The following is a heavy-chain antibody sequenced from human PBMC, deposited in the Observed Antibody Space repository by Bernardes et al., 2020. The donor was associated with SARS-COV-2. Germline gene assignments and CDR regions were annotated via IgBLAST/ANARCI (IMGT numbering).Heavy chain of an antibody. CDR1: GYSFNTYA. J-gene: IGHJ5*02. D-gene: IGHD2-2*02. CDR2: ISPYNGQT. CDR3: ARGHCGSSSCYRVYRLDP. V-gene: IGHV1-18*04. Sequence: ASVKVSCKASGYSFNTYAITWVRHAPGQGLQWMGWISPYNGQTNYAHNLQGRVTMAADTSTTTAYMELRSLRSDDTAVYYCARGHCGSSSCYRVYRLDPWGQGTLVTVSS.